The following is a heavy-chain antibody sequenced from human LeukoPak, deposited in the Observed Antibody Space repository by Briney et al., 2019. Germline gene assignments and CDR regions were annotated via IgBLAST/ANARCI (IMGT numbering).Heavy chain of an antibody. D-gene: IGHD2-2*01. CDR2: ISSSSSYI. J-gene: IGHJ6*02. CDR3: AGDRRIRRVVVPAADYYYGMDV. Sequence: PGGSLRLSCAASGFTFSSYSMNWVRQAPGKGLEWVSSISSSSSYIYYADSVKGRFTISRDNAKNSLYLQMNSLRAEDTAVYYCAGDRRIRRVVVPAADYYYGMDVWGQGTTVTVSS. CDR1: GFTFSSYS. V-gene: IGHV3-21*01.